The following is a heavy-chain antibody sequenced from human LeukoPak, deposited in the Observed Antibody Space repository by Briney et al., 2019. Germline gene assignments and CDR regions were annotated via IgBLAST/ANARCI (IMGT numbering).Heavy chain of an antibody. D-gene: IGHD3-22*01. J-gene: IGHJ6*02. CDR3: ARDPADSSYYYYGMDV. CDR1: GYTFTGYF. Sequence: ASVKVSCKASGYTFTGYFIHWVRQAPGQGLEWMGWINPNSGDTNYAQNFRDRVTMTRDTSISAAYMELSSLRSDDTAVYYCARDPADSSYYYYGMDVWGQGTTVTVSS. V-gene: IGHV1-2*02. CDR2: INPNSGDT.